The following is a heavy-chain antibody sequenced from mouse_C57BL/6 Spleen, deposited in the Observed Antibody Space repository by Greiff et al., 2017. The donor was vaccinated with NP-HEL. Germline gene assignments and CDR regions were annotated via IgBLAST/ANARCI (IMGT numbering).Heavy chain of an antibody. J-gene: IGHJ1*03. CDR1: GYTFTSYW. Sequence: QVQLQQPGAELVRPGSSVKLSCKASGYTFTSYWMDWVKQRPGQGLEWIGNIYPSDSETHYNQKFKDKATLTVDKSSSTAYMQLSSLTSEDSAVYYCARGPMANWYFDVWGTGTTVTVSS. V-gene: IGHV1-61*01. CDR3: ARGPMANWYFDV. D-gene: IGHD1-1*02. CDR2: IYPSDSET.